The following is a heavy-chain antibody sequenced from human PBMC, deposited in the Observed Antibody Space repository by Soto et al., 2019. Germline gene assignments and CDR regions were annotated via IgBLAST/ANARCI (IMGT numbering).Heavy chain of an antibody. Sequence: SVKVSCKASGFTFTSSAVQWVRQARGQRLEWIGWIVVGSGNTNYAQKFQERATITRDMSTSTAYMELSSLRSEDTAVYYCAATSIAAAGTAITFDYWGQGTLVTVSS. CDR1: GFTFTSSA. CDR3: AATSIAAAGTAITFDY. J-gene: IGHJ4*02. CDR2: IVVGSGNT. D-gene: IGHD6-13*01. V-gene: IGHV1-58*01.